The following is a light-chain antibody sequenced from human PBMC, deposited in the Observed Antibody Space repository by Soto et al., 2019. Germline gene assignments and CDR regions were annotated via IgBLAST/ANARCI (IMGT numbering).Light chain of an antibody. CDR2: GAS. V-gene: IGKV3-20*01. J-gene: IGKJ1*01. Sequence: EIVFTQSPGTLSLSPGERATLSCRASQSVSSSYLAWYQQKPGQAPRLLIYGASSRAAGIPDRFSGSGSGTDFTLTISRLEPEDFAVYYCQQYGSSGTFGQGTKGDIK. CDR3: QQYGSSGT. CDR1: QSVSSSY.